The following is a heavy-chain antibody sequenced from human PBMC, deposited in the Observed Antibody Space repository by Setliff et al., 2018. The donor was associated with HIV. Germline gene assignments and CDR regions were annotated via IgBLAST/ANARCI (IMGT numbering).Heavy chain of an antibody. Sequence: GESLKISCAASGFTFSSYSMNWVRQAPGKGLEWVSSITSSSNYIYYADSVKGRFTISRDNAKNSLYLQMNSLRAEDTAMYYCARDRRRYDIVTLHYMDVWSKGTTVTVSS. J-gene: IGHJ6*03. CDR2: ITSSSNYI. CDR3: ARDRRRYDIVTLHYMDV. D-gene: IGHD3-9*01. V-gene: IGHV3-21*01. CDR1: GFTFSSYS.